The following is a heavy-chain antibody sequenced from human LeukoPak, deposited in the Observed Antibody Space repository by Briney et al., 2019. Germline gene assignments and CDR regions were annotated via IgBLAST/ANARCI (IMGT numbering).Heavy chain of an antibody. J-gene: IGHJ6*02. D-gene: IGHD3-3*01. Sequence: PSETLSLTCTVSGGSISSYYWSWIRQPPGKGLEWIGYIYYSGSTNYNPSLKSRVTISVDTSKNQFSLKLSSVTAADTAVYYCAREHLYDFWSGYSSPYGMDVWGQGTTVTVSS. V-gene: IGHV4-59*01. CDR2: IYYSGST. CDR1: GGSISSYY. CDR3: AREHLYDFWSGYSSPYGMDV.